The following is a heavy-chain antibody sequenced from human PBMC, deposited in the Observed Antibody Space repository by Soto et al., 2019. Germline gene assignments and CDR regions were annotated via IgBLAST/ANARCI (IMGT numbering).Heavy chain of an antibody. CDR3: ARVYSRSWDIPAPHDALDI. Sequence: PGGSLTLSFAASGFTFSDYHMRSIRPATGKGLEWVSYISSSGSTISYADSVKGRFTISRDNAKNSLYLQMNRLIAEDTAGYYCARVYSRSWDIPAPHDALDIWGQGTMVTVSS. CDR1: GFTFSDYH. J-gene: IGHJ3*02. CDR2: ISSSGSTI. D-gene: IGHD6-13*01. V-gene: IGHV3-11*01.